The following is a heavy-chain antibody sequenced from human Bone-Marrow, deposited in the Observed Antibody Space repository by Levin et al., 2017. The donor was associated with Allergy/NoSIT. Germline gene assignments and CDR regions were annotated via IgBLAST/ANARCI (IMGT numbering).Heavy chain of an antibody. Sequence: SETLSLTCTVSGGSISSSSYYWGWIRQPPGKGLEWIGSIYYSGSTYYNPSLKSRVTISVDTSKNQFSLKLSSVTAADTAVYYCARRVDTAMVEAGEYWGQGTLVTVSS. CDR3: ARRVDTAMVEAGEY. D-gene: IGHD5-18*01. V-gene: IGHV4-39*01. J-gene: IGHJ4*02. CDR1: GGSISSSSYY. CDR2: IYYSGST.